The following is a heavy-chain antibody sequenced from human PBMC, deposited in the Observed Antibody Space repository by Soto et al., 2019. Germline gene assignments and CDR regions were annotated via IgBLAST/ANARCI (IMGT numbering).Heavy chain of an antibody. CDR2: ISGSGGTA. CDR3: AKGRGKTGNFDS. CDR1: GFTFSSYA. D-gene: IGHD3-10*01. V-gene: IGHV3-23*01. J-gene: IGHJ5*01. Sequence: EVQLLESGGGSVQPGGSLRLSCVASGFTFSSYAMHWVRRPPGKGLEWVSGISGSGGTAYYADSVKGRFSISRDSLVNPLFFQLNGRGAGATAVYSCAKGRGKTGNFDSWGQGPLVTVS.